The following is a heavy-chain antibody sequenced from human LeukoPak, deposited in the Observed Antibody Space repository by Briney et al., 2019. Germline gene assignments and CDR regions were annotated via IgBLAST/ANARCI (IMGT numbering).Heavy chain of an antibody. CDR1: GNYW. CDR2: VNSDGSWT. J-gene: IGHJ4*02. V-gene: IGHV3-74*01. CDR3: VSFYETN. Sequence: GGSLRLSCAASGNYWMHWVRQAPGKGLVWVSHVNSDGSWTSHADSVRGRYTISKDNAKNTVYLQMNNLRTEDTAVYYCVSFYETNWGRGTLVTVSS. D-gene: IGHD2-2*01.